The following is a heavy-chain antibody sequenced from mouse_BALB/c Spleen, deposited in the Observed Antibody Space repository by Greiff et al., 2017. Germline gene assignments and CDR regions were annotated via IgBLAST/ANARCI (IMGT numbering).Heavy chain of an antibody. CDR2: ISSGGGST. V-gene: IGHV5-12-1*01. J-gene: IGHJ3*01. CDR3: ARHYGNYLAWFAY. D-gene: IGHD2-1*01. CDR1: GFAFSSYD. Sequence: EVKLVESGGGLVKPGGSLKLSCAASGFAFSSYDMSWVRQTPEKRLEWVAYISSGGGSTYYPDTVKGRFTISRDNAKNTLYLQMSSLKSEDTAMYYCARHYGNYLAWFAYWGQGTLVTVSA.